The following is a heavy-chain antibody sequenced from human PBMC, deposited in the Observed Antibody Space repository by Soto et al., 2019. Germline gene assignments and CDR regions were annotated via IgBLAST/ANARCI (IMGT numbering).Heavy chain of an antibody. D-gene: IGHD4-4*01. J-gene: IGHJ6*03. CDR3: AKENFYSNYRRLHYYYIDG. CDR2: IYSGGST. CDR1: GFTVSSNY. Sequence: EVQLVESGGGLVQPGGSLRLSCAASGFTVSSNYMSWVRQAPGKGLEWVSVIYSGGSTYYADSVKCRFPISRHNSKDTLCLQMNSLRAEDTAVYYCAKENFYSNYRRLHYYYIDGWCKEATVTVTS. V-gene: IGHV3-53*04.